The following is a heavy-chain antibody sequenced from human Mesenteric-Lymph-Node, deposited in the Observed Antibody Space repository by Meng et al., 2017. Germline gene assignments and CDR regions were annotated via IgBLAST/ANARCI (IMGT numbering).Heavy chain of an antibody. J-gene: IGHJ4*02. V-gene: IGHV4-59*01. Sequence: SETLSLTCTVSGGSISSYYWSWIRQPPGKGLEWIGYIYYSGSTNYNPSLKSRVTISVDTANNQYSLKLRPVSAADTAVYHCAQAGGYSGYDYAFLYWGQGTLVTVSS. CDR3: AQAGGYSGYDYAFLY. CDR1: GGSISSYY. CDR2: IYYSGST. D-gene: IGHD5-12*01.